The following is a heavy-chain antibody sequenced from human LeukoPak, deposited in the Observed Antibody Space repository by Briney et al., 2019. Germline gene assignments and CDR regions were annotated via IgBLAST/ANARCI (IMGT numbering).Heavy chain of an antibody. V-gene: IGHV4-59*01. D-gene: IGHD1-26*01. CDR2: IYYSGST. CDR1: GGSITSYY. Sequence: SEILSLTCTVSGGSITSYYWSWVRQPPGKGLEWIGYIYYSGSTKYNPSLKSRVSISVDTSKNQFSLKLNSVTAADTAVYYCASSNTGSYNDAFDIWGQGTMVTVSS. J-gene: IGHJ3*02. CDR3: ASSNTGSYNDAFDI.